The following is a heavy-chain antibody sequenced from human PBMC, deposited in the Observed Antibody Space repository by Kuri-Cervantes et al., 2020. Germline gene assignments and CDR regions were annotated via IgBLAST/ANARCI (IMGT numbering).Heavy chain of an antibody. J-gene: IGHJ4*02. CDR1: GYTSMTYG. CDR2: ISAYNGHT. D-gene: IGHD4-17*01. CDR3: ARALADYGDYPGSY. V-gene: IGHV1-18*01. Sequence: ASVKVSCKAAGYTSMTYGINWVRQSPGQGLEWMGWISAYNGHTNYAQKFQGRVTMTTDTSTSTAYMELRSLRSDDTAVYYCARALADYGDYPGSYWGQGTLVTVSS.